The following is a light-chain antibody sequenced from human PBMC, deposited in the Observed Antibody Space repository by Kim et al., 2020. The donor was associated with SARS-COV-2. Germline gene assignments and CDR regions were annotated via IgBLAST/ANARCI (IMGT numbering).Light chain of an antibody. J-gene: IGLJ3*02. CDR1: SGYSNYK. V-gene: IGLV9-49*01. CDR2: VGTGGIVG. CDR3: GADHGSGSNFVMV. Sequence: QPVLTQPPSASASLGASVTLTCTLSSGYSNYKVDWYQQRPGKGPRFVMRVGTGGIVGSKGDGIPDRFSVLGSGLNRYLTIKNSQEEDESDYHCGADHGSGSNFVMVFGGGTQLTVL.